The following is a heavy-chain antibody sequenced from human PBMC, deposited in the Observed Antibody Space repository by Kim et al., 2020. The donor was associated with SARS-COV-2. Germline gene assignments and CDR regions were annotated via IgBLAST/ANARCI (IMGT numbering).Heavy chain of an antibody. D-gene: IGHD2-21*01. CDR3: ARGDWAY. V-gene: IGHV3-21*01. Sequence: SSSYIYYADSVKGRFTISRDNAKNSLYLQMNSLRAEDTAVYYCARGDWAYWGQGTLVTVSS. CDR2: SSSYI. J-gene: IGHJ4*02.